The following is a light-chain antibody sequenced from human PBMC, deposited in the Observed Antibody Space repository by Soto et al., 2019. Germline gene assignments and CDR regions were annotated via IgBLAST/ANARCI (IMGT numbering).Light chain of an antibody. Sequence: EIVLTQSPGTLSLSPGARATLSCRASQSVSSSYLAWYQQKPGQAPRLLIYGASSRATGIPDRFSGRGSGTDFTLTISRLEPEDFAVYYCQQYGNSPTFGQGTKV. CDR3: QQYGNSPT. CDR1: QSVSSSY. CDR2: GAS. V-gene: IGKV3-20*01. J-gene: IGKJ1*01.